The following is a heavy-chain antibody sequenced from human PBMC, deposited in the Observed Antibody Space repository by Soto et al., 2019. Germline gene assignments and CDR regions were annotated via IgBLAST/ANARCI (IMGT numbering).Heavy chain of an antibody. V-gene: IGHV4-59*01. J-gene: IGHJ6*03. CDR2: IYYSGST. Sequence: SETLSLTCTVSGGSISSYYWSWIRQPPGKGLEWIGYIYYSGSTNYNPSLKSRVTISVDTSKNQFSLKLSSVTAADTAVYYCARVGTGTHAEYYYYYYYMDVWGKGTTVTVSS. CDR1: GGSISSYY. CDR3: ARVGTGTHAEYYYYYYYMDV. D-gene: IGHD1-1*01.